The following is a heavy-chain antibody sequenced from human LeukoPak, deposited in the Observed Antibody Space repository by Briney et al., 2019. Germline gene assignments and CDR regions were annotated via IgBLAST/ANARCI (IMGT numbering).Heavy chain of an antibody. J-gene: IGHJ1*01. CDR1: GYTFTDYY. CDR2: INPNSGGT. Sequence: ASVKVSCKASGYTFTDYYIHWVRQAPGQGLEWMGWINPNSGGTNYAQKFQGRVTMTRDTSISTAYTELSRLRSDDTAVYYCARGEEYEYFQQWVRGTLVTVSS. V-gene: IGHV1-2*02. CDR3: ARGEEYEYFQQ. D-gene: IGHD2-2*01.